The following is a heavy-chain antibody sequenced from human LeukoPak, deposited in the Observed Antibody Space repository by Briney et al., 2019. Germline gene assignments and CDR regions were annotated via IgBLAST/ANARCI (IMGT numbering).Heavy chain of an antibody. CDR1: GYTFTGYY. V-gene: IGHV1-2*06. CDR2: INPNSGGT. J-gene: IGHJ4*02. Sequence: ASVKVSCKASGYTFTGYYMHWVRQAPGQGLEWMGRINPNSGGTNYAQKFQGRVTMTRDTSISTAYMELSRLRSDDTAVYYCARDYGDYGDYFVYWGQGTLVTVSS. D-gene: IGHD4-17*01. CDR3: ARDYGDYGDYFVY.